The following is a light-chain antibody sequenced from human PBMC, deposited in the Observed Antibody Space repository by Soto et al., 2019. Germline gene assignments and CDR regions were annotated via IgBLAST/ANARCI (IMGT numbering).Light chain of an antibody. V-gene: IGKV3-20*01. Sequence: DIVLTQSPGTLSLSPGERATLSCRASQSVSSNYLAWYQQKPGQAPSLLIYHASSRATGIPDRFGGSGSGTDFTLTISRLEPEDFALYYCQQYVSPLFTFGPGTRVDIK. CDR2: HAS. CDR1: QSVSSNY. J-gene: IGKJ3*01. CDR3: QQYVSPLFT.